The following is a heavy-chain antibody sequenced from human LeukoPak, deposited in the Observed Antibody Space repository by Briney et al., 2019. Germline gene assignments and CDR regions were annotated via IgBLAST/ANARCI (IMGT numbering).Heavy chain of an antibody. J-gene: IGHJ4*02. D-gene: IGHD1-26*01. CDR3: ARTVGATTYDY. CDR2: IYYSGST. Sequence: SETLSLTCTVSGGSISSGGYYWRWIRQHPGKGLEWIGYIYYSGSTYYNPSLKSRVTISVDTSKNQFSLKLSSVTAADTAVYYCARTVGATTYDYWGQGTLVTVSS. CDR1: GGSISSGGYY. V-gene: IGHV4-31*03.